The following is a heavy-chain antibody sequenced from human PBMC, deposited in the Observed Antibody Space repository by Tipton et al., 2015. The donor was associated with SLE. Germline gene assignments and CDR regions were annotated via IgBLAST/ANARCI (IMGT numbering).Heavy chain of an antibody. Sequence: GSLRLSCAASGFSFNNFGMHWVRQAPGKGLEWSSSISSVNNYIQYSDSVKGRFTISRDNAKNSLFLQMTRLTAEDTAVYYCATERSPDYWGRGTLVTVSS. J-gene: IGHJ4*01. D-gene: IGHD6-19*01. V-gene: IGHV3-21*06. CDR1: GFSFNNFG. CDR3: ATERSPDY. CDR2: ISSVNNYI.